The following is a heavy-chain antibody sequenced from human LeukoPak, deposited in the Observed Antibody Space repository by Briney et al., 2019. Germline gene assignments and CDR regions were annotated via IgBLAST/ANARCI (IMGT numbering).Heavy chain of an antibody. CDR1: GYSFTNYW. Sequence: GESLKISCKGSGYSFTNYWIGWVRQMPGKGLEWMGIIYPGDSDTRYSPSFQGQVTISADKSISTAYLQWSSLKASDTAMYYCARTAVALWGHFDLWGRGTLVTVSS. CDR3: ARTAVALWGHFDL. CDR2: IYPGDSDT. D-gene: IGHD6-19*01. J-gene: IGHJ2*01. V-gene: IGHV5-51*01.